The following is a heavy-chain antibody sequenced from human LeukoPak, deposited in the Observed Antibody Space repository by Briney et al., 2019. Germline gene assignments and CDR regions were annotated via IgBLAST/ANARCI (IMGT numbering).Heavy chain of an antibody. CDR2: ISSSSSYI. CDR3: ARAPFRILTGYFIGGAFDI. J-gene: IGHJ3*02. Sequence: KTGGSLRLSCAASGFTFSSYSMNWVRQAPGKGLEWVSSISSSSSYIYYADSVKGRFTISRDNAKNSLYLQMNSLRAEDTALYYCARAPFRILTGYFIGGAFDIWGQGTMVTVSS. D-gene: IGHD3-9*01. V-gene: IGHV3-21*04. CDR1: GFTFSSYS.